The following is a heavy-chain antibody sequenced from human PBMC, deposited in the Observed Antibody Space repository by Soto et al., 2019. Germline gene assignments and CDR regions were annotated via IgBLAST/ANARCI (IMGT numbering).Heavy chain of an antibody. V-gene: IGHV4-4*02. CDR3: ARVVGGYYYGMDV. D-gene: IGHD2-2*01. CDR2: IYHSGST. CDR1: GGSISSSNW. Sequence: QVQLQESGPGLVKPSGTLSLTCAVSGGSISSSNWWSWVRQPPGKGLEWIGEIYHSGSTNYNPSLKSRVIISVDKSKNQFFLKMSSETAADTAVYYCARVVGGYYYGMDVWAQGTTVTVSS. J-gene: IGHJ6*02.